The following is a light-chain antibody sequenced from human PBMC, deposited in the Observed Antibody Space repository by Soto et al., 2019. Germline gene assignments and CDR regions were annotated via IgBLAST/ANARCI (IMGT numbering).Light chain of an antibody. J-gene: IGKJ1*01. CDR2: GAS. CDR1: QSVDSSY. V-gene: IGKV3-20*01. Sequence: EIVLTQSPGTLSLSPGERATLSCRASQSVDSSYLAWYQQKPGQAPRLLIYGASSRATGIPDRFSGSGSGTDFTFTISRLEPEDFAVYYCQQYGSSPWTFGQGTKVEIK. CDR3: QQYGSSPWT.